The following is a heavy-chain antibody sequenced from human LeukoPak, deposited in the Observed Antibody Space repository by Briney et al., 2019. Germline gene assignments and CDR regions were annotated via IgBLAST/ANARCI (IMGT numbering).Heavy chain of an antibody. J-gene: IGHJ3*02. CDR3: ATLYVLRFLEWSPTSRTVGDSFDI. V-gene: IGHV4-39*01. CDR1: GGSISSSSYY. CDR2: IFYSGNT. Sequence: SETLSLTCTVSGGSISSSSYYWGWIRQPPGEGLEWIGSIFYSGNTYYNPSLKSRVTIYVDTSTNQFFVKLSSVTAADTAVSYCATLYVLRFLEWSPTSRTVGDSFDIWGQGTMVAVSS. D-gene: IGHD3-3*01.